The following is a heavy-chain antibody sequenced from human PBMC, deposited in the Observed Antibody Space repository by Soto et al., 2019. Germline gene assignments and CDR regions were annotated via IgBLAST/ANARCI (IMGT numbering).Heavy chain of an antibody. CDR2: IFTNGGA. J-gene: IGHJ4*02. Sequence: PGGSLRLSCVASGFTVSSEYISWVRQAPGMRLEWISVIFTNGGAFYADSVRGRFTISRDNSKNALYLQMNSLRVEDTAVYYCVRDKGIPMTAWGQGTLVTVSS. CDR3: VRDKGIPMTA. V-gene: IGHV3-53*01. D-gene: IGHD6-13*01. CDR1: GFTVSSEY.